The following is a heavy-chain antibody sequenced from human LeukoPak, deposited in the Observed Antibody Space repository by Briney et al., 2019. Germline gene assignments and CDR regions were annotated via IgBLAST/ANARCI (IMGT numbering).Heavy chain of an antibody. CDR2: IYYSGST. V-gene: IGHV4-38-2*02. D-gene: IGHD3-16*01. J-gene: IGHJ4*02. CDR1: GYSISSGYY. Sequence: PSETLSLTCTVSGYSISSGYYWGWIRQPPGKGLEWIGSIYYSGSTYYNPSLKSRVTISVDTSKNQFSLKLSSVTAADTAVYYCAREGPGGDYWGQGTLVTVSS. CDR3: AREGPGGDY.